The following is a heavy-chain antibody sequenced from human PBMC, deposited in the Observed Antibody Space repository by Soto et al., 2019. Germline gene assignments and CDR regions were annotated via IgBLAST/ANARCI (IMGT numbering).Heavy chain of an antibody. V-gene: IGHV2-5*02. CDR3: AHSPAPRVYFQH. J-gene: IGHJ1*01. Sequence: SGPTLVNPTQTLTLTCVFSGFSLNTGGVTVGWIRQPPGKDLEWDALIYWDDGKRYSPYLKSRLTITKETSRNQVVLTMTNVDPEDTATYFCAHSPAPRVYFQHWGEGTLVTVSS. D-gene: IGHD3-10*01. CDR1: GFSLNTGGVT. CDR2: IYWDDGK.